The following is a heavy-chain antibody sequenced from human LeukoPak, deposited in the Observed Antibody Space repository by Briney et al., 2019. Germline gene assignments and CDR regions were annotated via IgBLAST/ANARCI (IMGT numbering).Heavy chain of an antibody. V-gene: IGHV3-30-3*01. CDR2: ISYDGSNK. CDR1: GFTFSSYA. CDR3: ARPHSSGWYYYYGMDV. Sequence: GGSLRLSCAASGFTFSSYAMHWVRQAPGKGLEWVAVISYDGSNKYYADSVKGRFTISRDNSKNTLYLQMNSLRAEDTAVYYCARPHSSGWYYYYGMDVWGQGTTVTVSS. J-gene: IGHJ6*02. D-gene: IGHD6-19*01.